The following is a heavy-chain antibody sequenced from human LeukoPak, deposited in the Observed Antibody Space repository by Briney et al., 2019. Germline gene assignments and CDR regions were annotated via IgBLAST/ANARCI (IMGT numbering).Heavy chain of an antibody. J-gene: IGHJ6*03. CDR3: ARIQAPYYVFWSGYYENYMDV. CDR2: IYYSGST. V-gene: IGHV4-39*01. D-gene: IGHD3-3*01. CDR1: GGSISSSSYY. Sequence: SETLSLTCTVSGGSISSSSYYWGWIRQPPGKGLEWIGSIYYSGSTYYNPSLKSRVTISVDTSKNQFSLKLSSVTAADTAVYYCARIQAPYYVFWSGYYENYMDVWGKGTTVTVSS.